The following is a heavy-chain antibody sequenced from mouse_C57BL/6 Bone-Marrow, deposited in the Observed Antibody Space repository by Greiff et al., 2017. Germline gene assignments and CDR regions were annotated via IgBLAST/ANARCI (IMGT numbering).Heavy chain of an antibody. Sequence: EVQLQQSGAELVRPGASVKLSCTASGFNIKDYYMHWVKQRPEQGLEWIGRIDPEDGDTEYAPKFQGKATMTADTSSNTAYLQRSSLTHEDTAVYYCTTLYGLLTWFADWGQGTLVTVSA. J-gene: IGHJ3*01. D-gene: IGHD1-1*02. V-gene: IGHV14-1*01. CDR2: IDPEDGDT. CDR1: GFNIKDYY. CDR3: TTLYGLLTWFAD.